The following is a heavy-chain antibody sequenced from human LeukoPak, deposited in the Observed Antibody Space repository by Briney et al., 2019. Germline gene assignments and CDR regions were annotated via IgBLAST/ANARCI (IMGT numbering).Heavy chain of an antibody. CDR1: GFTFSSYE. D-gene: IGHD3-10*01. Sequence: PGGSLRLSCAASGFTFSSYEMNWVRQAPGKGREWVSYISSSGSTIYYADSVKGRFTISRDNAKNSLYLQMNSLRAEDTAVYYCARDGATYYYGSGSYTHYYMDVWGKGTTVTVSS. V-gene: IGHV3-48*03. CDR3: ARDGATYYYGSGSYTHYYMDV. J-gene: IGHJ6*03. CDR2: ISSSGSTI.